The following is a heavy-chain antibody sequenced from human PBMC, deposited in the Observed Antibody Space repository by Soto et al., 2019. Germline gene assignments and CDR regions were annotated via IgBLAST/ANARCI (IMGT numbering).Heavy chain of an antibody. D-gene: IGHD2-2*01. V-gene: IGHV3-11*01. CDR2: ISSSGSTI. J-gene: IGHJ6*03. CDR3: CRVQPIVVVPPAIYYYYYMDV. Sequence: GGSLRLSCAASGFTFSDYYMSWIRQAPGKGLEWVSYISSSGSTIYYADSVKGRFTISRDNAKNSLYLQMNSLIAEDTAVYYYCRVQPIVVVPPAIYYYYYMDVWGKGTTVTVSS. CDR1: GFTFSDYY.